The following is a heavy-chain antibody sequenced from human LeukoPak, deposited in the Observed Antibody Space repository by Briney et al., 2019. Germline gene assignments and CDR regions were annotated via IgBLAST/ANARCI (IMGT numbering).Heavy chain of an antibody. V-gene: IGHV4-34*01. D-gene: IGHD5-18*01. J-gene: IGHJ5*02. Sequence: SETLSLTCAVYGGSFSGYYWSWIRQPPGKGLEWIGEINHSGSTNYNPSLKSRVAISVDRSKNQFSLKLSSVTAADTAVYYCARGAQYSYGSNWFDPWGQGTLVTVSS. CDR3: ARGAQYSYGSNWFDP. CDR1: GGSFSGYY. CDR2: INHSGST.